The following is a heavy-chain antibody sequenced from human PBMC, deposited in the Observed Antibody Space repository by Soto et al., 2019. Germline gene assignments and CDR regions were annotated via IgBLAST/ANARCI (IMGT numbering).Heavy chain of an antibody. J-gene: IGHJ4*02. CDR3: VKDGYSSGWYPTPYFHC. CDR2: ISLDGNRE. V-gene: IGHV3-30*18. Sequence: QVQLVESGGGVVQPGRSLRLSCAASVFTFSSYGMHWVRQAPGKGLEWVALISLDGNRENYADSVKGRFIISRDNSKDTLDLQMNSLRAEDTAVYFCVKDGYSSGWYPTPYFHCWGQGSLVAVSS. D-gene: IGHD6-19*01. CDR1: VFTFSSYG.